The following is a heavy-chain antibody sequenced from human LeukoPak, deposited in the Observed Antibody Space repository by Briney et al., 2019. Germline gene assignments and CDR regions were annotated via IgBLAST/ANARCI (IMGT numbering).Heavy chain of an antibody. V-gene: IGHV3-21*06. CDR1: TFIFSGYS. D-gene: IGHD6-6*01. CDR2: ISETSSYT. CDR3: ARIGYSSSSFDY. Sequence: GRSLRLSCAASTFIFSGYSMNWVRQAPGKWLEWVSYISETSSYTYYADSVKGRFTISRDNAKNSLYLQMNSLRADDTAIYYCARIGYSSSSFDYWGQGTLVTVSS. J-gene: IGHJ4*02.